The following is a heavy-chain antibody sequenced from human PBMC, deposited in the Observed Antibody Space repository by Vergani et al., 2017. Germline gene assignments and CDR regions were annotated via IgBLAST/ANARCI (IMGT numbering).Heavy chain of an antibody. D-gene: IGHD3-3*01. CDR3: AKGGHRYDFWSGDQPFDY. CDR2: ISYDGSNK. Sequence: VQLVESGGGLVKPGGSLRLSCAASGFTFSSYSMNWVRQAPGKGLEWVAVISYDGSNKYYADSVKGRFTISRDNSKNTLYLQMNSLRAEDTAVYYCAKGGHRYDFWSGDQPFDYWGQGTLVTVSS. V-gene: IGHV3-30*18. J-gene: IGHJ4*02. CDR1: GFTFSSYS.